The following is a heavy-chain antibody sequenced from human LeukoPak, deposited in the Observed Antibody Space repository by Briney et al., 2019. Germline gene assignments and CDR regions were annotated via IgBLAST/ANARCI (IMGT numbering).Heavy chain of an antibody. D-gene: IGHD2-2*02. Sequence: GGSLRLSCAASGFTFSSYSMNWVRQAPGKGLEWVSSISSSSSYIYYADSVKGRFTISRDNAKNSLYLQMNSLRAEDTAVYYCARGLGYCSSTSCFTDYWGQGTPVTVSS. CDR2: ISSSSSYI. J-gene: IGHJ4*02. V-gene: IGHV3-21*01. CDR3: ARGLGYCSSTSCFTDY. CDR1: GFTFSSYS.